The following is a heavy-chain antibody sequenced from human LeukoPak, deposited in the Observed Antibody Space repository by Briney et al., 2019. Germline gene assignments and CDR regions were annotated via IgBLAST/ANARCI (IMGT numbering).Heavy chain of an antibody. CDR1: GXSFISYW. Sequence: GESLKISCKGSGXSFISYWIGWVRQMPGKGLEWMGIIYTDDSDTRYSPSFQGQVTISADKSTSTAYLQWSSLQASDTAMYYCARGTGCSGGNCDPDAFDIWGQGTRVTVSS. D-gene: IGHD2-15*01. CDR2: IYTDDSDT. V-gene: IGHV5-51*01. CDR3: ARGTGCSGGNCDPDAFDI. J-gene: IGHJ3*02.